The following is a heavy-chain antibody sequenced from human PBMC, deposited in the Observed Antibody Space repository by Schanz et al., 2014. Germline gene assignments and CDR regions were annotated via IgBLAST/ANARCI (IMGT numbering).Heavy chain of an antibody. D-gene: IGHD2-2*01. CDR3: ASHSLGYCSSTSCYGGRYYFDY. Sequence: QVQLVESGSELKKPGASVKVSCKASGYTLTHYAMNWVRQAPGQGLEWMGWISAYNGNTNYAQRLQGRVTMTTDTSTSTAYMELRSLRSDDTAVYYCASHSLGYCSSTSCYGGRYYFDYWGQGTLVTASS. CDR2: ISAYNGNT. CDR1: GYTLTHYA. V-gene: IGHV1-18*01. J-gene: IGHJ4*02.